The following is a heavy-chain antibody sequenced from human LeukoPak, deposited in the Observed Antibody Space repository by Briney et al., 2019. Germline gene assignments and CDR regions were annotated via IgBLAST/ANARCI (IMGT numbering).Heavy chain of an antibody. V-gene: IGHV1-2*04. Sequence: ASVKVSCKASGYTFNDYYIQWVRQAPGQGLEWMGWLNPNSGDTKYAQKFQGWVTMTRDTSINTAYMELSRLKSDDTAVYYCARDDYYYYYMDVWGKGTTVTVSS. CDR3: ARDDYYYYYMDV. CDR2: LNPNSGDT. CDR1: GYTFNDYY. J-gene: IGHJ6*03.